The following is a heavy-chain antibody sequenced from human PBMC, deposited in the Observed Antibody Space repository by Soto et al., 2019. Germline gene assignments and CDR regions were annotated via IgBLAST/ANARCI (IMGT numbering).Heavy chain of an antibody. Sequence: XGSLRLSCAASGFSFSSHWVHGVRQAPGKGLVWVSHIGPDGSSTRDADSVQGRFTISRDNARNTLYLQMNSLRDEDTAVYYCERDNNWSYDYWGQGILVTVSS. CDR2: IGPDGSST. CDR1: GFSFSSHW. D-gene: IGHD1-1*01. CDR3: ERDNNWSYDY. J-gene: IGHJ4*02. V-gene: IGHV3-74*01.